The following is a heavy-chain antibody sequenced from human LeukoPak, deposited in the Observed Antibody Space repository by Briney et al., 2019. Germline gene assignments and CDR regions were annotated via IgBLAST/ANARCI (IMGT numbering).Heavy chain of an antibody. D-gene: IGHD5-18*01. Sequence: GGSLRLSCVASGFPFSSYWMTWVRQAPGKGLEWVAVISYDGSNKYYADSVKGRFTISRDNSKNTLYLQMNSLRAEDTAVYYCAREVDTAMVWYYYGMDVWGQGTTVTVSS. J-gene: IGHJ6*02. CDR2: ISYDGSNK. CDR3: AREVDTAMVWYYYGMDV. V-gene: IGHV3-30-3*01. CDR1: GFPFSSYW.